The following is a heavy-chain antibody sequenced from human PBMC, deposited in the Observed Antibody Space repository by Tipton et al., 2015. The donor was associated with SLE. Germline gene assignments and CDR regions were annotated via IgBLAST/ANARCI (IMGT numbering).Heavy chain of an antibody. J-gene: IGHJ4*01. CDR1: GGSISSSSYY. CDR2: IYYSGST. D-gene: IGHD1-14*01. V-gene: IGHV4-39*07. Sequence: LRLSCTVSGGSISSSSYYWGWIRQPPGKGLEWIGSIYYSGSTYYNPSLKSRVTISVDTSKNQFSLKLSSVTAAGTAVYYCARTPSFTSGTDWGQGTLVTVSS. CDR3: ARTPSFTSGTD.